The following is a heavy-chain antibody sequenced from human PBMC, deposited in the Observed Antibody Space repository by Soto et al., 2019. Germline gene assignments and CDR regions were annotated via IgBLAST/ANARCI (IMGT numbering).Heavy chain of an antibody. CDR2: ISTYSGNT. J-gene: IGHJ4*02. CDR1: GYRFSSYG. D-gene: IGHD3-22*01. Sequence: ASVKVSCKASGYRFSSYGICWVRQAPGQGLQWMGWISTYSGNTNFAQDFRDRLTMTTDTSTNTAYMELRSLRSDDMAVYYCVRVTAGVQYDSSGYYDFWGQGTLVTVSS. CDR3: VRVTAGVQYDSSGYYDF. V-gene: IGHV1-18*03.